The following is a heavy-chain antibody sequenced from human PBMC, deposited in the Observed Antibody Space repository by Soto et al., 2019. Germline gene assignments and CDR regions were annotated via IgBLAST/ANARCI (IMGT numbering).Heavy chain of an antibody. CDR1: GGSISSYY. J-gene: IGHJ5*02. D-gene: IGHD3-10*01. CDR3: AREGTMGNCFDP. Sequence: TSETLSLTCTVSGGSISSYYCSWIRQPPGKGLEWIGYIYYSGSTNYNPSLKSRVTISVDTSKNQFSLKLSSVTAADTAVYYCAREGTMGNCFDPGGKGTLVTVSS. CDR2: IYYSGST. V-gene: IGHV4-59*01.